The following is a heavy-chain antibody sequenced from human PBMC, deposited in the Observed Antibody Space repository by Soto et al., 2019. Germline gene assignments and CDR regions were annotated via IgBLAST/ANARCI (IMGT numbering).Heavy chain of an antibody. Sequence: SETLSLTCAVYGGSFSGYYWSWIRQPPGKGLEWIGEINHSGSTNYNPSLKSRVTISVDTSKNQFSLKLSSVTAADTAVYYCARTVVVTAIPELDAFDIWGQGTMVTVSS. D-gene: IGHD2-21*02. CDR3: ARTVVVTAIPELDAFDI. V-gene: IGHV4-34*01. CDR1: GGSFSGYY. CDR2: INHSGST. J-gene: IGHJ3*02.